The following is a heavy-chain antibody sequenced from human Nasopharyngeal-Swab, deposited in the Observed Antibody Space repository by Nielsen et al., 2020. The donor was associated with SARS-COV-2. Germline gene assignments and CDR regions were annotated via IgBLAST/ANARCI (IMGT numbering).Heavy chain of an antibody. CDR2: INHSGST. V-gene: IGHV4-34*01. J-gene: IGHJ4*02. CDR3: ARTYSSGWLDY. CDR1: GGSFSGYY. Sequence: SETLSLTCAVYGGSFSGYYWSWIRQPPGKGLEWIGEINHSGSTNYHPSLKSRVTIPLDTSKNQLSLKLSSVPAAETAVYYCARTYSSGWLDYWGQGTLVTVS. D-gene: IGHD6-19*01.